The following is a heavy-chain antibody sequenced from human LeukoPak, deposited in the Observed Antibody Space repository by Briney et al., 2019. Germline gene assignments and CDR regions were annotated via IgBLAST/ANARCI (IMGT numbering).Heavy chain of an antibody. CDR3: ARDYYGLDL. CDR1: GYTLSDYF. Sequence: ASVKVSCKASGYTLSDYFLHWVRQAPGQGLEWMGWINPNSGGTNYAQKFQGRVTMTRDTSINTAYMDLSSLRSDDTAVYDCARDYYGLDLWGQGTTVTVSS. V-gene: IGHV1-2*02. J-gene: IGHJ6*02. CDR2: INPNSGGT.